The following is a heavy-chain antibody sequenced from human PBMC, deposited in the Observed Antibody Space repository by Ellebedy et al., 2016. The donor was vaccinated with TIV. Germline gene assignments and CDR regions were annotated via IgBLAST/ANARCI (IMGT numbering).Heavy chain of an antibody. J-gene: IGHJ6*02. D-gene: IGHD3-9*01. Sequence: GESLKISXAASGFTFSSYAMSWVRQAPGKGLEWVSAISGSGGSTYYADSVKGRFTISRDNSKNTLYLQMNSLRAEDTAVYYCARTYYDIQRGPYYYGMDVWGQGTTVTVSS. V-gene: IGHV3-23*01. CDR2: ISGSGGST. CDR3: ARTYYDIQRGPYYYGMDV. CDR1: GFTFSSYA.